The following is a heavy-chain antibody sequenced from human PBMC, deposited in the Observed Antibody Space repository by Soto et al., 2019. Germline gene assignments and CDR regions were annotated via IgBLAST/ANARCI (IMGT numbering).Heavy chain of an antibody. Sequence: GGSLRLSCSASGFTFSMFSMHWVRQAPGKGLEYVSGISSNGDSTYYADSVKGRFTISRDNSKNTLYLQMSSLRAVDTAVYYCVHPRSTVQIPPTWGQGXLVTVSS. D-gene: IGHD4-17*01. J-gene: IGHJ5*02. V-gene: IGHV3-64D*06. CDR3: VHPRSTVQIPPT. CDR1: GFTFSMFS. CDR2: ISSNGDST.